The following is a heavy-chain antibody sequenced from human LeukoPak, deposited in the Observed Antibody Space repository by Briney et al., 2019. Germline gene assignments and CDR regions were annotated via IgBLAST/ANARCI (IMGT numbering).Heavy chain of an antibody. J-gene: IGHJ4*02. CDR2: ISSSSSYI. Sequence: GVSLRLSCAASGFTFSSYSMNWVRQAPGKGLEWVSSISSSSSYIYYADSVKGRFTISRDNAKNSLYLQMNSLRAEDTAVHYCARAGRYSSGWLDYWGQGTLVTVSS. V-gene: IGHV3-21*01. CDR1: GFTFSSYS. D-gene: IGHD6-19*01. CDR3: ARAGRYSSGWLDY.